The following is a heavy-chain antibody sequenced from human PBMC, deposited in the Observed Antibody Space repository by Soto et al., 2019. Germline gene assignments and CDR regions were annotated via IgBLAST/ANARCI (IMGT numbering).Heavy chain of an antibody. Sequence: GGSLRLSCAASGFTFSSYAMSWVRQAPGKGLEWVSAISGSGGSTYYADSVKGRFTISRDNSKNTLYLQMNSLRAEDTAVYYCAKERVTGFLEWLLEDGMDVWGQGTTVTVSS. D-gene: IGHD3-3*01. J-gene: IGHJ6*02. CDR3: AKERVTGFLEWLLEDGMDV. CDR1: GFTFSSYA. V-gene: IGHV3-23*01. CDR2: ISGSGGST.